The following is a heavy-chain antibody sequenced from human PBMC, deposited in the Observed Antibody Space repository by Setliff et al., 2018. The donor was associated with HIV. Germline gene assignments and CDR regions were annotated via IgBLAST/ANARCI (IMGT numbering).Heavy chain of an antibody. Sequence: GGSLRLSCAVSGFIFSDHYMDWVRQAPGKGLEWVGRVRNKARTYTTVYADSVKGRFTISRDDSKKTQYLQLNSLRADDTAVYYCAKVGANCGHDCLPFYMDVWGKGTTVTVSS. V-gene: IGHV3-72*01. CDR3: AKVGANCGHDCLPFYMDV. CDR1: GFIFSDHY. D-gene: IGHD2-21*01. J-gene: IGHJ6*03. CDR2: VRNKARTYTT.